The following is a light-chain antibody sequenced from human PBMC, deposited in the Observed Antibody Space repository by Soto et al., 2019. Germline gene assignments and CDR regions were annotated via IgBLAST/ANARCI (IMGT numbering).Light chain of an antibody. J-gene: IGLJ3*02. Sequence: QSALTQPASVSGSPGQSITISCTGTSLDVGLYNLVSWYQQLPGKAPKLIIYEVNERPSGISDRFSGSKSGNTASLTISGLQDEDEADYYCCSYVGSSILMFGGGTKVTVL. CDR1: SLDVGLYNL. CDR3: CSYVGSSILM. CDR2: EVN. V-gene: IGLV2-23*02.